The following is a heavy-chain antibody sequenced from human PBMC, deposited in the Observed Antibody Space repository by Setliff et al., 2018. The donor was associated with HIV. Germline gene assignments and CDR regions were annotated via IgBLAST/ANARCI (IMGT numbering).Heavy chain of an antibody. CDR2: ISGSGGRT. CDR1: GFTFTSYD. D-gene: IGHD3-10*01. V-gene: IGHV3-23*01. CDR3: VKDRELARWLQPSPGDY. Sequence: GGSLRLSCAASGFTFTSYDMTWVRQAPGKGLEWVSRISGSGGRTRYADSVKGRFSVSRDNSQNTVYLQMDTLRDEDTAVYYCVKDRELARWLQPSPGDYWGQGTLVTVTS. J-gene: IGHJ4*02.